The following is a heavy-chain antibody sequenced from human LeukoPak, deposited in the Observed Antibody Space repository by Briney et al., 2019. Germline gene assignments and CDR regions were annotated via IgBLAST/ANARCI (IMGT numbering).Heavy chain of an antibody. J-gene: IGHJ4*02. D-gene: IGHD6-13*01. V-gene: IGHV3-21*01. Sequence: KPGGSLRLSCAASGFTFSSYSMNWVRQAPGKGLEWASSISSSSSYIYYADSVKGRFTISRDNAKNSLYLQMNSLRAEDTAVYYCARGRIAAAGRYFDYWGQGTLVTVSS. CDR1: GFTFSSYS. CDR2: ISSSSSYI. CDR3: ARGRIAAAGRYFDY.